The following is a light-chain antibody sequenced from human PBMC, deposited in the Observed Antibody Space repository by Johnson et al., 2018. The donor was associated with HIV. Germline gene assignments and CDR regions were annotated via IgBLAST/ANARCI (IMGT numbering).Light chain of an antibody. CDR1: SSNIGNNY. CDR3: GTWDRSLSVYV. Sequence: QSVLTQPPSVSAAPGQKVTISCSGSSSNIGNNYVSWYQQVPGTAPKLLIYDNNRRPSGIPDRFSGSKSGTSATLGITGLQTGDEAEYYCGTWDRSLSVYVFGTGTEVTV. CDR2: DNN. J-gene: IGLJ1*01. V-gene: IGLV1-51*01.